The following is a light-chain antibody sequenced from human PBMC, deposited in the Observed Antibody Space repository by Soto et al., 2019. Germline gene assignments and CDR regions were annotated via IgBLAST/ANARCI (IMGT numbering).Light chain of an antibody. J-gene: IGKJ4*01. V-gene: IGKV1-12*01. CDR3: QPDNSFPLN. Sequence: MQMTQSPSSVSASVGDRVTITCRSSQGISSWLAWYQQKPGKAPKRLIYAASSLQRGVPSMFSATGSRTDFPLTIRRLQPQDFETYSCQPDNSFPLNSGGGTKV. CDR1: QGISSW. CDR2: AAS.